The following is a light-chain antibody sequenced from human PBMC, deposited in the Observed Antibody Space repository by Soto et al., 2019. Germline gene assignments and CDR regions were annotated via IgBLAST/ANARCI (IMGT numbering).Light chain of an antibody. V-gene: IGLV3-1*01. CDR2: QDN. Sequence: SYELTQPPSVSVSPGQTAIITCSGDKLGNKYTCWYQQKPAQSPVLVIYQDNKRPSGIPERFSGSNSGNTATLTISGTQAMDEADYYCQAWDSRSYVVFGGGTKLTVL. CDR3: QAWDSRSYVV. J-gene: IGLJ3*02. CDR1: KLGNKY.